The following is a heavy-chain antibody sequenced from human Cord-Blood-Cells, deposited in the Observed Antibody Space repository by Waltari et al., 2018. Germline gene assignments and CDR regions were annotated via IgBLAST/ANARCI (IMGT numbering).Heavy chain of an antibody. CDR1: GGSFSGYY. V-gene: IGHV4-34*01. CDR3: ASITHYYDSSGYYEYFQH. D-gene: IGHD3-22*01. J-gene: IGHJ1*01. Sequence: QVQLQQWGAGLLKPSETLSLTCAVYGGSFSGYYWSWIRQPPGKGLGWIGEINHSGSTNYNPSLKSRVTISVATSKNQFSLKLSSVTAADTAVYYCASITHYYDSSGYYEYFQHWGQGTLVTVSS. CDR2: INHSGST.